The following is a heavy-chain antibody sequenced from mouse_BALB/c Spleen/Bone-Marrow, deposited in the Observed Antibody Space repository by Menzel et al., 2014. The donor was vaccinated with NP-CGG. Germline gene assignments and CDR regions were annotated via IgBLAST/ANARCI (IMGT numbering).Heavy chain of an antibody. D-gene: IGHD1-1*02. CDR3: ARDKGGILFDY. CDR1: GFTFTDYY. CDR2: IRNKANGYTT. V-gene: IGHV7-3*02. Sequence: EVMLEESGGDLVQPGGSLRLSCATSGFTFTDYYMNWVRQPPGKALEWLGFIRNKANGYTTEYSASVKGRFTISRDNSQSILYLQMNTLRAEDSATYYCARDKGGILFDYWGQGTTLTVSS. J-gene: IGHJ2*01.